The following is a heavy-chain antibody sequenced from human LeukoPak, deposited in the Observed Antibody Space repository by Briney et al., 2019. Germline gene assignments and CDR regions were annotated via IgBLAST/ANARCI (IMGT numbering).Heavy chain of an antibody. J-gene: IGHJ4*02. Sequence: ASVKVSCKASGYTFTSYGISWVRQAPGEGLECKGWISAYNGNTNYAQKLQGRLTMTTDTSTSTAYMELSRLRSDDTAVYYCARDTSIFGVATEFDYWGQGTLVTVSS. CDR3: ARDTSIFGVATEFDY. CDR1: GYTFTSYG. D-gene: IGHD3-3*01. V-gene: IGHV1-18*01. CDR2: ISAYNGNT.